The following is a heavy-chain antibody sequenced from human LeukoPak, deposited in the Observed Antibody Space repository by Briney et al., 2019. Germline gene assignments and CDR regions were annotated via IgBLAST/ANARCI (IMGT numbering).Heavy chain of an antibody. D-gene: IGHD3-10*01. CDR2: IYTSGST. Sequence: SETLSLTCTVSGGSISSYYWSWIRQPAGKGLEWIGRIYTSGSTNYNPSLKSRVTISVDKSKNQFSLKLSSVTAADTAVYYYARDRGVSVLYYYYYMDVWGKGTTVTVSS. J-gene: IGHJ6*03. CDR1: GGSISSYY. CDR3: ARDRGVSVLYYYYYMDV. V-gene: IGHV4-4*07.